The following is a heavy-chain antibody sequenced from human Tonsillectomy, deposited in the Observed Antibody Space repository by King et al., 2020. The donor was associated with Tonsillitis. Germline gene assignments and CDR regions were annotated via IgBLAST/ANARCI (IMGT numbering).Heavy chain of an antibody. J-gene: IGHJ6*02. V-gene: IGHV1-2*02. CDR1: GYTFTGYY. CDR2: INPNSGGT. Sequence: QLVQSGAEVKKPGASVKVSCKASGYTFTGYYMHWVRQAPGQGLEWMGWINPNSGGTNYAQKFQGRVTMTRDTSISTAYMELSRLRSDDTAVYYCARDGSSRRWYSLPERTPTSYGMDVWGQGTTVTVSS. CDR3: ARDGSSRRWYSLPERTPTSYGMDV. D-gene: IGHD6-19*01.